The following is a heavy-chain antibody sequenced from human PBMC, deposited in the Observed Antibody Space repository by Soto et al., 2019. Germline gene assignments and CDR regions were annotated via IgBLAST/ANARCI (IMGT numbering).Heavy chain of an antibody. V-gene: IGHV3-20*01. CDR1: GFTFEDHG. D-gene: IGHD3-10*01. Sequence: EVQLVESGGGVARPGGSLRLSCAASGFTFEDHGMSWVRQAPGKGLEWLSDISWDGGTTVYADSVKGRFTVSRNNAKSSLYLQMNGLNPGDTAFYHCARRSGDQQVCDFWGQGTLVTVSS. J-gene: IGHJ4*02. CDR2: ISWDGGTT. CDR3: ARRSGDQQVCDF.